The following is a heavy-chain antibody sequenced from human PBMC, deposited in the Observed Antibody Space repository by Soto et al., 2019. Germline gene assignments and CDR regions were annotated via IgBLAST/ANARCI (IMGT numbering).Heavy chain of an antibody. J-gene: IGHJ4*02. V-gene: IGHV1-18*01. CDR2: ISAYNGNR. Sequence: EASVKVSCKASGYTFNSYGISWVRQAPGQGLEWMGWISAYNGNRNYAQKFQGRVTMTTDTSTSTAYMELRSLRSDDTAVYNCARHGPPLDYWGQGTPVTVSS. CDR1: GYTFNSYG. CDR3: ARHGPPLDY.